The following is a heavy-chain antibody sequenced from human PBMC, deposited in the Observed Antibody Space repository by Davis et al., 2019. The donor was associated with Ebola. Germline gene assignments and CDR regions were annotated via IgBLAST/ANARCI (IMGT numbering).Heavy chain of an antibody. CDR2: INPSGGTT. Sequence: ASAKASCKAFGDTFISDYMNWVRQAPGQGLEWMGIINPSGGTTSYAQKFQGRVTMTRDTSTSTVYMELSSLKSEDTAVYYCATSSQTVPPDYWGQGTLVTVSS. J-gene: IGHJ4*02. D-gene: IGHD4-17*01. CDR1: GDTFISDY. CDR3: ATSSQTVPPDY. V-gene: IGHV1-46*01.